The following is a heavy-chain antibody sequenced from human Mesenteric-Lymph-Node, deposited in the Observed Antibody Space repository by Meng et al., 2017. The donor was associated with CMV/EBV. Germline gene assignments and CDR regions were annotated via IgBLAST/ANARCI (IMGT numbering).Heavy chain of an antibody. D-gene: IGHD2/OR15-2a*01. CDR1: GGSISSGGFY. CDR2: IYHSGST. Sequence: TDSGGSISSGGFYWSWIRQHPGKGLEWIGYIYHSGSTYYNPSLKSRVSISVDTSKNQFSLRLSSVTAADTAVYYCARGLSTLDWFDPWGQGTLVTVSS. V-gene: IGHV4-31*03. J-gene: IGHJ5*02. CDR3: ARGLSTLDWFDP.